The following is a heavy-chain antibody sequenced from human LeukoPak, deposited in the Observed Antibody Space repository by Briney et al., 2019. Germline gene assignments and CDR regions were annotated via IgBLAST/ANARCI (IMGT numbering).Heavy chain of an antibody. V-gene: IGHV3-74*01. CDR3: ARDEGEDY. D-gene: IGHD2-21*01. J-gene: IGHJ4*02. CDR1: GFTFNQYW. Sequence: GGSLRLSCVASGFTFNQYWMHWVRQAPGAGLEWVSRLRTDGGRTNYADSVKGRFTISRDNARNTVYLQMNSLRVEDTAVYYCARDEGEDYWGQGTLVTVSS. CDR2: LRTDGGRT.